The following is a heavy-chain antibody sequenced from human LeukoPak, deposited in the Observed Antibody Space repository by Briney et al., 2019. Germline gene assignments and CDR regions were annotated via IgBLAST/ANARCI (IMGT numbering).Heavy chain of an antibody. CDR1: GGSVSSSSYY. CDR3: ARGPYSYDSSGAFDI. Sequence: SETLSLTCTVSGGSVSSSSYYWGWIRQPPGKGLEWIGSIYYSGSTYYNPSLKSRVTISVDTSKNQFSLKLSSVTAADTAVYFCARGPYSYDSSGAFDIWGQGTMVTVSS. V-gene: IGHV4-39*07. D-gene: IGHD3-22*01. CDR2: IYYSGST. J-gene: IGHJ3*02.